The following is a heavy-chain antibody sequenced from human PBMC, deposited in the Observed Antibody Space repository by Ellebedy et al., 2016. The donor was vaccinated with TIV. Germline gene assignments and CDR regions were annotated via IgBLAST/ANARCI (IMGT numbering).Heavy chain of an antibody. V-gene: IGHV3-9*01. CDR1: GFTFSDYT. D-gene: IGHD3-16*01. J-gene: IGHJ6*02. CDR3: TRFEIISGGGYGMDV. CDR2: ISWNSGSI. Sequence: GGSLRLSXAVSGFTFSDYTMHWVRQAPGKGLEWVSGISWNSGSIGYADSVKGRFTISRDNAKNSLYLQMNSLRAEDTALYYCTRFEIISGGGYGMDVWGQGTTVTVSS.